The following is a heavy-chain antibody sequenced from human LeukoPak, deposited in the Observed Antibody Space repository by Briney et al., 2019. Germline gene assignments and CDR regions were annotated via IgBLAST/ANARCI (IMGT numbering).Heavy chain of an antibody. J-gene: IGHJ6*02. CDR1: GGAISSYN. CDR2: ISYSGSS. CDR3: AGWNSDFRSSSYYGMDV. Sequence: SETLSLTCTVSGGAISSYNWNWVRQPPGKGLEWIGYISYSGSSNYNPSLKSRVTISLDTSKNHFSLRLSSVTAADTAVYYCAGWNSDFRSSSYYGMDVWGQGTTVTVSS. D-gene: IGHD3-3*01. V-gene: IGHV4-59*01.